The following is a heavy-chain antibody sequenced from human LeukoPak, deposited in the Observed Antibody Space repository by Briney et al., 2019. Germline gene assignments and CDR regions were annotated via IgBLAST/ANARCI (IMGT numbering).Heavy chain of an antibody. CDR1: GGSISSGNYY. CDR3: ARGKIFGPLFDP. D-gene: IGHD3/OR15-3a*01. J-gene: IGHJ5*02. Sequence: SETLSLTCTVSGGSISSGNYYWSWIRQPAGKGLEWIGRIYTSGSTSYNPSLKSRVTISVDTSKNQFSLKLSSVTAADTAVYYCARGKIFGPLFDPWGQGTLVTVSS. CDR2: IYTSGST. V-gene: IGHV4-61*02.